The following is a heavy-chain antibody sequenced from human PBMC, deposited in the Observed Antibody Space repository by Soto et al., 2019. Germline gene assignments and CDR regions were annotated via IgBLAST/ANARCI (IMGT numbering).Heavy chain of an antibody. V-gene: IGHV5-10-1*01. D-gene: IGHD2-2*01. CDR3: ARRYCSSATCPRNYYGMDV. Sequence: GESLKISWNGSGYSFTSYWISLVRQMPWKGLEWMGRIDPIDSHTTYSPSFQGHVTISTDKSINTAYLQWSSLKASDTAMYYCARRYCSSATCPRNYYGMDVWGQGTTVTVSS. CDR1: GYSFTSYW. CDR2: IDPIDSHT. J-gene: IGHJ6*02.